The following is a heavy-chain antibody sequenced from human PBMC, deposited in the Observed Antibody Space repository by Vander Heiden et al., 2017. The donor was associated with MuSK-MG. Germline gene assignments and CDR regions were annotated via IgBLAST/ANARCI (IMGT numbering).Heavy chain of an antibody. Sequence: GVVQPGRSLRLSCAASGFTFSSYAMHRVRQAPGKGLEGVAVISYDGSNKYYADAGKGRFTISRDNSKNTLYLQMKRMRAEETAVYYCAREGREMAKISLDYGGQGTMVTVSS. CDR2: ISYDGSNK. CDR1: GFTFSSYA. V-gene: IGHV3-30-3*01. D-gene: IGHD3-10*01. J-gene: IGHJ4*02. CDR3: AREGREMAKISLDY.